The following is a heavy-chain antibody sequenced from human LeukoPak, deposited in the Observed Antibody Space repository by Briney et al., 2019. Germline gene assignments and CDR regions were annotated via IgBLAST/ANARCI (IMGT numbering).Heavy chain of an antibody. D-gene: IGHD3-10*01. CDR2: ISSSGSTI. J-gene: IGHJ4*02. CDR3: AKNYYGSGSGGYFDY. Sequence: GGSLRLSCAASGFTFSDYYMSWIRQAPGKGLEWVSYISSSGSTIYYADSVKGRFTIYNAKNSLYLQMNSLRAEDTAVYYCAKNYYGSGSGGYFDYWGQGTLVTVSS. CDR1: GFTFSDYY. V-gene: IGHV3-11*01.